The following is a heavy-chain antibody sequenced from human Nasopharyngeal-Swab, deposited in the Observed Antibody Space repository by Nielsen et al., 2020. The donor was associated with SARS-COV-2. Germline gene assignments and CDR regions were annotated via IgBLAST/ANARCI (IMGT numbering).Heavy chain of an antibody. CDR1: GGSISSGGYY. J-gene: IGHJ4*02. CDR2: IYYSGST. D-gene: IGHD4-23*01. Sequence: SETLSLTCTVSGGSISSGGYYWSWIRQHPGKGLEWTGYIYYSGSTYYNPSLKSRVTISVDTSKNQFSLKLSSVTAADTAVYYCARESGRGGNMEYYFDYWGQGTLVTVSS. V-gene: IGHV4-31*03. CDR3: ARESGRGGNMEYYFDY.